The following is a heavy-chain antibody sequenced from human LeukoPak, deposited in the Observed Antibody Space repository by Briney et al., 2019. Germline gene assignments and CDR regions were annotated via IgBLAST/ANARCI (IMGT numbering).Heavy chain of an antibody. CDR2: INPSGGST. CDR1: GYTFTSYY. V-gene: IGHV1-46*01. CDR3: ARGATIAVAGPFPDY. Sequence: ASVKVSCKASGYTFTSYYMHWVRQAPGQGLEWMGIINPSGGSTSYAQKFQGRVTMTGDTSTSTVYMELSSLRSEDTAVYYCARGATIAVAGPFPDYWGQGTLVTVSS. D-gene: IGHD6-19*01. J-gene: IGHJ4*02.